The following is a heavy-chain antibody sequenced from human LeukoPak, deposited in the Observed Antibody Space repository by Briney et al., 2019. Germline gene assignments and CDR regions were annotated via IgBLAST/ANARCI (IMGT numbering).Heavy chain of an antibody. CDR2: INPKTGAA. CDR3: ARGAEAETSPLDY. CDR1: GYIFSDYY. J-gene: IGHJ4*02. V-gene: IGHV1-2*02. Sequence: ASVKVSCKASGYIFSDYYMHWVRQAPGQGLEWMGWINPKTGAADCPQKFRGRVTMTRDTSINTDYMELRRLTSDDTAVYYCARGAEAETSPLDYWGQGTLVTASS. D-gene: IGHD6-13*01.